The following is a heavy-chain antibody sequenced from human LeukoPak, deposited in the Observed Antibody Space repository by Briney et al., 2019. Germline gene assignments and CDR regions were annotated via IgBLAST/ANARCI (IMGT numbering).Heavy chain of an antibody. J-gene: IGHJ6*03. CDR3: ARDFPIVGATGGFYYYYYMDV. CDR2: IYYSGST. D-gene: IGHD1-26*01. V-gene: IGHV4-39*07. Sequence: SETLSLTCTVSGGSISSSSYYWGWIRQPPGKGLEWIGSIYYSGSTYYNPSLKSRVTMSVDTSKNQFSLKLSSVTAADTAVYYCARDFPIVGATGGFYYYYYMDVWGKGTTVTISS. CDR1: GGSISSSSYY.